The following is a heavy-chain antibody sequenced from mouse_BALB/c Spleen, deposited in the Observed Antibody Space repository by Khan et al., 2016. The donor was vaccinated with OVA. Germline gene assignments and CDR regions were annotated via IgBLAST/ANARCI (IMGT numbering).Heavy chain of an antibody. V-gene: IGHV1-7*01. D-gene: IGHD2-5*01. J-gene: IGHJ3*01. Sequence: QVRLQQSGAELAKPGASVKMSCKASGYTFTTYWMHWVKQRPGQGLEWIGYIDPSTGYTEYTQKFKDKATLTTNKSSSTAYMQLSSLTSDDSAVYYSARRGLYSIFAYWGQGTLVTVSA. CDR3: ARRGLYSIFAY. CDR2: IDPSTGYT. CDR1: GYTFTTYW.